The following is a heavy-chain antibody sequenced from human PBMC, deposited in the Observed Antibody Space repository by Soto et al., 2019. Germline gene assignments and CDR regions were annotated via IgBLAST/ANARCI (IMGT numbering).Heavy chain of an antibody. CDR2: IIPIFGTA. D-gene: IGHD3-9*01. Sequence: RASVKVSCKASGGTFSSYAISWVRQAPGQGLEWMGGIIPIFGTANYAQKFQGRVTITADESTSTAYMELSSLRSEDTAVYYCARVARGYYDILTGIYYFDYWGQGTLVTVSS. J-gene: IGHJ4*02. CDR1: GGTFSSYA. CDR3: ARVARGYYDILTGIYYFDY. V-gene: IGHV1-69*13.